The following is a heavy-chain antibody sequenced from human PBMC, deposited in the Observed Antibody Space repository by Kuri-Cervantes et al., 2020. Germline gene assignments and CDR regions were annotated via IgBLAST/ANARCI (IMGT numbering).Heavy chain of an antibody. J-gene: IGHJ4*02. D-gene: IGHD1-26*01. CDR2: IYPGDSDT. V-gene: IGHV5-51*01. CDR1: GYSFTSYW. Sequence: GGSLRLSSKGSGYSFTSYWIGWVRQMPGKGLEWMGIIYPGDSDTRYSPSFQGQVTISADKSISTAYLQWSSLKASDTAMYYCARHMGGSYPNFDYWGQGTLVTVSS. CDR3: ARHMGGSYPNFDY.